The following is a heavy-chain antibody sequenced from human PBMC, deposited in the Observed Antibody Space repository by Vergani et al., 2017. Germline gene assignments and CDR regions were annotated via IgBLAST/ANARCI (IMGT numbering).Heavy chain of an antibody. CDR3: ASQGGGSDYYYGMDV. V-gene: IGHV3-33*08. D-gene: IGHD2-15*01. Sequence: VQLVESGGGLVKPGGSLRLSCAASGFTFSSYSMNWVRQAPGKGLEWVAVIWYDGSNKYYADSVKGRFTISRDNSKNTLYLQMNSLRAEDTAVYYCASQGGGSDYYYGMDVWGQGTTVTVSS. CDR1: GFTFSSYS. CDR2: IWYDGSNK. J-gene: IGHJ6*02.